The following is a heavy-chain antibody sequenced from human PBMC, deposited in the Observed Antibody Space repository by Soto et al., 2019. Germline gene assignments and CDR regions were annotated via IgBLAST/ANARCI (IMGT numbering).Heavy chain of an antibody. J-gene: IGHJ3*02. D-gene: IGHD3-9*01. Sequence: QVQLQESGPGLVKPSETLSLTCTVSGGSISSYYWSWIRQPPGKGLEWIGYIYYSGSTNYNPSLKSRVTISVDPSKNQFSLKLSAVTAADTAVYYCARESDDILTGYSDAFDIWGQGTMVTVSS. V-gene: IGHV4-59*01. CDR1: GGSISSYY. CDR2: IYYSGST. CDR3: ARESDDILTGYSDAFDI.